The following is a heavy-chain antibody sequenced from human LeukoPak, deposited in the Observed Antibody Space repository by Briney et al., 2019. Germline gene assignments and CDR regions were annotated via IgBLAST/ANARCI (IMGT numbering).Heavy chain of an antibody. Sequence: SETLSLTCTVSGGSISSSSYYWGWIRQPPGKGLEWIGSIYYSGSTYYNPSLKSRVTISVDTSKNQFSLKLSSVTAPDTAVYYCARHIIYSGNYFDYWGQGTLVTVSS. V-gene: IGHV4-39*01. J-gene: IGHJ4*02. D-gene: IGHD1-26*01. CDR3: ARHIIYSGNYFDY. CDR2: IYYSGST. CDR1: GGSISSSSYY.